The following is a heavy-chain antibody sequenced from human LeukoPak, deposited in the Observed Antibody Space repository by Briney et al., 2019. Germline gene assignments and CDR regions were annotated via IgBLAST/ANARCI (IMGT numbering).Heavy chain of an antibody. CDR1: GFTFSSYA. Sequence: GGSLRLSCAASGFTFSSYAMSWVRQAPGKGLEWVSAISGSGGSTYYADSVKGRFTIYRDNSKNTLYLQMNSLRAEDTAVYYCAKDPDYGDGGYWGQGTLVTVSS. CDR2: ISGSGGST. CDR3: AKDPDYGDGGY. V-gene: IGHV3-23*01. D-gene: IGHD4-17*01. J-gene: IGHJ4*02.